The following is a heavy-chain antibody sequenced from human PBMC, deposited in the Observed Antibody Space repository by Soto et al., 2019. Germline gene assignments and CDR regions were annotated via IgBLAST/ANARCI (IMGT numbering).Heavy chain of an antibody. V-gene: IGHV1-69*13. Sequence: SVKVSCKASGGTFSSYAISWVRQAPGQGLEWMGGIIPIFGTANYAQKFQGRVTITADESTSTAYMELSSLRSEDTAVYYCARGLVTATTPPPQAFDYWGQGTLVTVSS. J-gene: IGHJ4*02. CDR2: IIPIFGTA. CDR1: GGTFSSYA. CDR3: ARGLVTATTPPPQAFDY. D-gene: IGHD2-21*02.